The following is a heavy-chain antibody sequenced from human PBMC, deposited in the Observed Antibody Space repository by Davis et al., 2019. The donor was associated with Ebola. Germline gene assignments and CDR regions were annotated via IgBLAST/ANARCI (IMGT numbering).Heavy chain of an antibody. D-gene: IGHD6-13*01. CDR1: GCSIISISYS. CDR2: IYYSGST. V-gene: IGHV4-39*01. Sequence: SDTLSPPFTVPGCSIISISYSWCSIRQPPGKGLEWTGSIYYSGSTYYNPSLKSRVTISVDTSKNHFSLKLSSVTAADTSVHYCARHWATAAAWRVIDYWGQGTLVTVSS. J-gene: IGHJ4*02. CDR3: ARHWATAAAWRVIDY.